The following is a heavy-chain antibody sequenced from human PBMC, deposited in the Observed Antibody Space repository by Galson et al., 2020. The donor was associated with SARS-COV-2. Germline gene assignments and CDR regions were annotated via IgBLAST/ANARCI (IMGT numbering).Heavy chain of an antibody. V-gene: IGHV4-39*07. J-gene: IGHJ4*02. D-gene: IGHD6-19*01. CDR3: ARADWLGRVFDY. CDR2: IYYSESP. CDR1: GDSIFSSRYY. Sequence: SETLSLTCTVSGDSIFSSRYYWGWIRQPPGKGLEWIGSIYYSESPSYSPSLRGRVSISVDTSKNQFSLRLSSMTAADTAMYYCARADWLGRVFDYWGQGTLVTVSS.